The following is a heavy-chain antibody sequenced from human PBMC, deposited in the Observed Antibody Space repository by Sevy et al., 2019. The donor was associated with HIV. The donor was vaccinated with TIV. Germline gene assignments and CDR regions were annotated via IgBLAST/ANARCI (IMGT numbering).Heavy chain of an antibody. J-gene: IGHJ4*02. Sequence: GGSLRLSCVASGFTFSSYTMNWVRQAPGKGLEWVSSISSSSSYIFYADSVKGRFTISRDNAKNSLYLQMNSLRDEDTAVYYCARRGCTSSSCYLFDYRGQGTLVTVSS. CDR1: GFTFSSYT. D-gene: IGHD2-2*01. V-gene: IGHV3-21*01. CDR3: ARRGCTSSSCYLFDY. CDR2: ISSSSSYI.